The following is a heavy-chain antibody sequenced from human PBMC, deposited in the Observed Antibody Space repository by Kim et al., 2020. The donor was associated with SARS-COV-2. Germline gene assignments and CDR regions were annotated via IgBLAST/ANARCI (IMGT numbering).Heavy chain of an antibody. CDR1: GFTFSSYA. Sequence: GGSLRLSCAASGFTFSSYAMSWVRQAPGKGLEWVSTINNSGDRTFYVDSVKGRFTISRDNSKNTLYLQMNSLRAEDTAVYFCAKLLPPGSGWQIDYWGQG. D-gene: IGHD6-19*01. CDR3: AKLLPPGSGWQIDY. V-gene: IGHV3-23*01. J-gene: IGHJ4*02. CDR2: INNSGDRT.